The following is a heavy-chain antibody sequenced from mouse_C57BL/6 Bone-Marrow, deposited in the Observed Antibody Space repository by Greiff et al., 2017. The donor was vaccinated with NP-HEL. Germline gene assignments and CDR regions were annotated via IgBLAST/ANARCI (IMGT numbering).Heavy chain of an antibody. D-gene: IGHD2-5*01. Sequence: QVQLQQSGAELARPGASVTLSCKASGYTFTSYGISWVKQRTGQGLEWIGEISPRSGNTYYNEKFKGKATLTADKSSSTAYMELRSLTSEDSAVYFCARRGYYSNSYWYFDVWGTGTTVTVSS. CDR2: ISPRSGNT. J-gene: IGHJ1*03. CDR1: GYTFTSYG. V-gene: IGHV1-81*01. CDR3: ARRGYYSNSYWYFDV.